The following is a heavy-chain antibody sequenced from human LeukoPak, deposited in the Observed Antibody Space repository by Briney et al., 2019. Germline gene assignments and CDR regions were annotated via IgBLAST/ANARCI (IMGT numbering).Heavy chain of an antibody. CDR2: IYYSGST. J-gene: IGHJ2*01. D-gene: IGHD6-13*01. CDR1: GGSISSYY. Sequence: SETLSLTCTVSGGSISSYYWSWIRQPPGKGLEWIGYIYYSGSTNYNPSLKSRVTISVDTSKNQFSLKLSSVTAADTAVYYCATAAGHWYFDLWGRGTLVTVSS. V-gene: IGHV4-59*08. CDR3: ATAAGHWYFDL.